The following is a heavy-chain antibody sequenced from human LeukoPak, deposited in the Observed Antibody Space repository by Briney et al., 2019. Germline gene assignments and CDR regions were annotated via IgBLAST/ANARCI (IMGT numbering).Heavy chain of an antibody. CDR2: IKQDGSEK. Sequence: PGGSLRLSCAASGFTFSRYWMTWIRQAPEKGLEWVANIKQDGSEKYYVDSVKGRFTISRDNAKNSLYLEMNSLRAEDTAVYYCARDMALRDSDVLRVPDYWGQGTLVTVSS. J-gene: IGHJ4*02. V-gene: IGHV3-7*05. D-gene: IGHD1-26*01. CDR3: ARDMALRDSDVLRVPDY. CDR1: GFTFSRYW.